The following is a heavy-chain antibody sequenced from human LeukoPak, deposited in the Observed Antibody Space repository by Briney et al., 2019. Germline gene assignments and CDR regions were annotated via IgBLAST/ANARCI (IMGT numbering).Heavy chain of an antibody. J-gene: IGHJ4*02. CDR2: IYYSGST. D-gene: IGHD3-9*01. V-gene: IGHV4-59*08. CDR3: ARHVWLQPFDY. Sequence: PSETLSLTCSVSGGSMNSYYWSWIRQSPGKGLEWIGYIYYSGSTNYNPSLKSRVTISVDTSKNQFSLKLSSVTAADTAVYYCARHVWLQPFDYWGQGTLVTASS. CDR1: GGSMNSYY.